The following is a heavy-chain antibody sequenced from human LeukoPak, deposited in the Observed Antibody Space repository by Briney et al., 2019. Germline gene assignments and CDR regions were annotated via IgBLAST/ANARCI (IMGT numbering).Heavy chain of an antibody. V-gene: IGHV3-7*03. CDR2: IKEDGSER. CDR1: AFIFSGHW. CDR3: AKFSLTDPSGAFDI. Sequence: GGSLRLSCAGSAFIFSGHWMNWVRQTPGKGLEWVASIKEDGSERQYVDSVKGRFSISRDNTKGSLFLQLNSLRAEDTAVYYCAKFSLTDPSGAFDIWGQGTMVTVSS. D-gene: IGHD4/OR15-4a*01. J-gene: IGHJ3*02.